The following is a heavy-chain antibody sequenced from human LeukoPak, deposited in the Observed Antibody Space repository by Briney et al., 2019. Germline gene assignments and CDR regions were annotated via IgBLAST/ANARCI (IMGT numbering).Heavy chain of an antibody. V-gene: IGHV4-59*08. Sequence: SETLSLTCTVSGGSISSYYWSWVRQPPGKGLEWIGYISYSGSTNYNPSLKSRVTISVDTSKNQFSLKLSSVTAADTAVYYCARQGYCSSTSCYEADYWGQGTLVTVSS. CDR3: ARQGYCSSTSCYEADY. D-gene: IGHD2-2*01. CDR2: ISYSGST. CDR1: GGSISSYY. J-gene: IGHJ4*02.